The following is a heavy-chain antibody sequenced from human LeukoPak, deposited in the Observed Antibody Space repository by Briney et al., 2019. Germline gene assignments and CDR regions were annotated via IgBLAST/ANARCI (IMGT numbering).Heavy chain of an antibody. D-gene: IGHD5-18*01. CDR3: ARRGGYNYGYFDY. V-gene: IGHV5-51*01. Sequence: GESLKISCKGSEYSFTNYWIGWARQTPGKGLEWMGFIYPGDSDTTYSPSFQGQVTISADKSISTAYLQWSSLKASDTAMCYCARRGGYNYGYFDYWGQGTQVTVSS. CDR2: IYPGDSDT. CDR1: EYSFTNYW. J-gene: IGHJ4*02.